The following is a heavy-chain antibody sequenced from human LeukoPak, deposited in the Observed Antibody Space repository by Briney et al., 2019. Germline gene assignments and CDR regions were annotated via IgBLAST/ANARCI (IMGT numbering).Heavy chain of an antibody. CDR1: GGSMSRYY. V-gene: IGHV4-59*08. CDR3: ARHPGIQLWIDY. D-gene: IGHD5-18*01. CDR2: IYDNSGNNPT. J-gene: IGHJ4*02. Sequence: PSETLSLTCSVSGGSMSRYYWSWIRQPPGKGLEWIGYIYDNSGNNPTNYNPSLKSRVTISLDAPNNQFSLKLTSLTAADTAVYYCARHPGIQLWIDYWGQGTLVTVSS.